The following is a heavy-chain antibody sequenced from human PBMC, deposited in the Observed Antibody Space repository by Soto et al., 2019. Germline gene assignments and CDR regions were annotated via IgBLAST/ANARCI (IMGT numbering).Heavy chain of an antibody. CDR3: ARHAQERMDESIPGFYYGIDV. CDR2: IYPRDSDT. CDR1: DYIFLNYW. J-gene: IGHJ6*01. V-gene: IGHV5-51*01. D-gene: IGHD1-1*01. Sequence: GESLKISCTIPDYIFLNYWIGWVRQKPGKGPEWMGIIYPRDSDTKYSPSFQGQVTISADKSLSTAYLQWSSLKASDSAIYYCARHAQERMDESIPGFYYGIDVWGQGTTVTVSS.